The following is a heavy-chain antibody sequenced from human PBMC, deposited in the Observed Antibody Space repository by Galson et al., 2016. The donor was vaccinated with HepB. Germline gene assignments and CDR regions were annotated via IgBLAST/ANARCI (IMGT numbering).Heavy chain of an antibody. V-gene: IGHV4-61*01. CDR1: GGSVSSGSYY. D-gene: IGHD2-2*03. CDR3: ARGPWMLPRGSFDI. J-gene: IGHJ3*02. Sequence: SETLSLTCNVSGGSVSSGSYYWSWIRQSPEKGLEWIAYIEYSGSTNYNPSLKSRVTISIDTSKNKFSLRLTSMTAADTAVYYCARGPWMLPRGSFDIWGQGTTVIVS. CDR2: IEYSGST.